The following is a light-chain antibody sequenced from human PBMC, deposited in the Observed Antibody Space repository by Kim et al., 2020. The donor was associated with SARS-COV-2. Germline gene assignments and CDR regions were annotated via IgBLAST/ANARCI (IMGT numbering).Light chain of an antibody. V-gene: IGKV1-5*03. CDR3: QHYIRFPYT. J-gene: IGKJ2*01. CDR1: QIVETY. CDR2: QAS. Sequence: DIQMTQSPSTLSASVGDRVTITCRASQIVETYLAWYQQKPGKAPTLLVYQASSLQVGVPSRFSGSGSGAEFTLTINSLQPDDFATYYCQHYIRFPYTWGQGTKLEI.